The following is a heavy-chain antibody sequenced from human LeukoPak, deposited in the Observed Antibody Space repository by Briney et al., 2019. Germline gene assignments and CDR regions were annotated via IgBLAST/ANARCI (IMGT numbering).Heavy chain of an antibody. CDR2: INPSGGST. D-gene: IGHD2-15*01. V-gene: IGHV1-46*01. J-gene: IGHJ4*02. CDR1: GYTFTSYY. Sequence: GASVKVSCKASGYTFTSYYMHWVRQAPGQGLEWMGIINPSGGSTSYAQKFQGRVTMTRDMSTSTVYMELSSLRSEDTAVYYCAKGSRVVAATISLFDYWGQGTLVTVSS. CDR3: AKGSRVVAATISLFDY.